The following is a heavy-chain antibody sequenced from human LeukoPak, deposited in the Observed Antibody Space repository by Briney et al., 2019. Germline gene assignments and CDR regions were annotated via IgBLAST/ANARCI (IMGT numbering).Heavy chain of an antibody. CDR1: GGSISSSGYY. J-gene: IGHJ3*02. CDR3: ARDRDGSLDAFDI. D-gene: IGHD3-10*01. CDR2: IYYSGST. Sequence: SETLSLTCTVPGGSISSSGYYWGWIRQPPGKGLEWIGSIYYSGSTYYNPSLKSRVTISVDTSKNQFSLKLSSVTAADTAVYYCARDRDGSLDAFDIWGQGTMVTVSS. V-gene: IGHV4-39*07.